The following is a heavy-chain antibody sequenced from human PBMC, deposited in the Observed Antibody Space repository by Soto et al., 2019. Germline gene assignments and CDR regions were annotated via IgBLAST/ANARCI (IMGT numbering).Heavy chain of an antibody. CDR3: TRDPYDDPVYSSACYGPQYHALDV. Sequence: PGGSLRLSCAASGFTFSSNEKNWVRQAPGKGRGGVSYISSRGSTIYYADSVKGRFTISRDTARNSLYLQMNSLRAEDTAVYYCTRDPYDDPVYSSACYGPQYHALDVWGQGTTVTVSS. CDR2: ISSRGSTI. J-gene: IGHJ6*02. V-gene: IGHV3-48*03. D-gene: IGHD6-25*01. CDR1: GFTFSSNE.